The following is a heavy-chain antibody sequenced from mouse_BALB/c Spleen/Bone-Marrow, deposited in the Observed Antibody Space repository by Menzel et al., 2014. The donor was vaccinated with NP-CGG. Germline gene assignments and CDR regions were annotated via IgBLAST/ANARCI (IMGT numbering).Heavy chain of an antibody. CDR3: VYGYAMDY. CDR2: IRSKSNNYAT. V-gene: IGHV10-1*02. J-gene: IGHJ4*01. Sequence: DVQLQESGGGLVQPKGSLKLSCAASGFTFNTYAMNWVRQAPGKGLECVARIRSKSNNYATYYADSVKDRFTISRDDSQSMLYLQMNNLKTEDAAMYYCVYGYAMDYWGQGTSVTVSS. D-gene: IGHD2-2*01. CDR1: GFTFNTYA.